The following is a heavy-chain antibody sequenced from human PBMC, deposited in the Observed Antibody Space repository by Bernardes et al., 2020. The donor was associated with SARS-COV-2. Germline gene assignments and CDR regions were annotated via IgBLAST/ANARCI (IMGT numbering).Heavy chain of an antibody. V-gene: IGHV1-2*02. J-gene: IGHJ6*02. CDR2: INPNSART. CDR1: GYSFTGYY. Sequence: ASVKVSCKASGYSFTGYYMHWVRQAPGQRLQWMGWINPNSARTNSAQKFPGTVTMTRVTSISTAYMALSRLRSHATAEYYCAREVTGYYASSGYRDHYYYGMEVWGQGTKVTV. D-gene: IGHD3-22*01. CDR3: AREVTGYYASSGYRDHYYYGMEV.